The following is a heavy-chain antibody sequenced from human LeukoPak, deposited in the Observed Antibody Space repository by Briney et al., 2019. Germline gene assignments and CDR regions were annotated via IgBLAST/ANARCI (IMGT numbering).Heavy chain of an antibody. CDR2: IYYSGST. D-gene: IGHD6-13*01. CDR3: ARGPVYSSSWYLTTARYFDY. J-gene: IGHJ4*02. Sequence: SETLSLTCTVSGGSISSYYWSRIRQPPGKGLEWIGYIYYSGSTNYNPSLKSRVTISVDTSKNQFSLKLSSVTAADTAVYYCARGPVYSSSWYLTTARYFDYWGQGTLVTVSS. CDR1: GGSISSYY. V-gene: IGHV4-59*12.